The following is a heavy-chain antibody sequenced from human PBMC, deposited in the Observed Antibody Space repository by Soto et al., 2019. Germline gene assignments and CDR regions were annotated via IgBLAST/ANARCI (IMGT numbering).Heavy chain of an antibody. CDR2: INHSGGT. CDR3: ARLGGYVSVGYYYLWDS. D-gene: IGHD3-22*01. CDR1: DGSMNSDSSY. V-gene: IGHV4-39*01. Sequence: SETLSLTCRVSDGSMNSDSSYWGRIRQPPGKGVEWIGFINHSGGTYHYVSLRCRVTMSVDASRNQFSLKLTSMTAADTAVYYCARLGGYVSVGYYYLWDSWGQGTLVTVSS. J-gene: IGHJ4*02.